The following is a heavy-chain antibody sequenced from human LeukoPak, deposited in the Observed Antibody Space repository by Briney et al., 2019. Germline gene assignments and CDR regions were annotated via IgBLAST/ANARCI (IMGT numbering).Heavy chain of an antibody. CDR1: GGSISSYY. J-gene: IGHJ3*02. D-gene: IGHD6-19*01. V-gene: IGHV4-59*08. Sequence: SETLSLTCTVSGGSISSYYWSWIRQPPGKGLEWIGYIYYSGSTNYNPSLKSRVTISVDTSKNQFSLKLSSVTAADTAVYYCARLGGSSGWPAGAFDIWGQGTMVTVSS. CDR2: IYYSGST. CDR3: ARLGGSSGWPAGAFDI.